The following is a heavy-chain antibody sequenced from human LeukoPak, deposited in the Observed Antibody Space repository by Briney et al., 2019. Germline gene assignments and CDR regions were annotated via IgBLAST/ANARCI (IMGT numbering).Heavy chain of an antibody. D-gene: IGHD3-3*01. CDR3: ATNSRTPFGVVTYYFDY. CDR2: IYPGDSDT. Sequence: GESLKISCKGSGYSFTSYWIGWVRQMPGKGLEWMGIIYPGDSDTRYSPSFQGQVTISADKSISTAYLQWSSLKASDTAIYYCATNSRTPFGVVTYYFDYWGQGTLVTVSS. CDR1: GYSFTSYW. J-gene: IGHJ4*02. V-gene: IGHV5-51*01.